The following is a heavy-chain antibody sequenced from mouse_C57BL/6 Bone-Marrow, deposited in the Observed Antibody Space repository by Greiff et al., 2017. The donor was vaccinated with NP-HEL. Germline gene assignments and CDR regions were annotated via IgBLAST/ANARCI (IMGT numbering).Heavy chain of an antibody. V-gene: IGHV14-3*01. CDR2: IDPANGNT. Sequence: VQLQQSVAELVRPGASVKLSCTASGFNFKNTYMHWVKQRPEQGLEWIGRIDPANGNTNYAPKFQGKATLTADTSSHTAYLQLSSLTSEDAAIYYCARWGNYAGDDWGQGTSVTVSA. CDR3: ARWGNYAGDD. J-gene: IGHJ4*01. CDR1: GFNFKNTY.